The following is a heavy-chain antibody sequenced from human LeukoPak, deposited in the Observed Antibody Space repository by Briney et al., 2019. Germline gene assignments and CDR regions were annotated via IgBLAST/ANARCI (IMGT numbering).Heavy chain of an antibody. D-gene: IGHD3-10*01. Sequence: SETLSLTCTVSGGSISNYYWNWIRQPPGKGLEWIGYIYYTGSTNYNPSLKSRVTMSVDTSKNQFSLNLSSVTAADTAVYYCARDIRRGPDPPWFDPWGQGTLVTVSS. CDR1: GGSISNYY. J-gene: IGHJ5*02. CDR2: IYYTGST. CDR3: ARDIRRGPDPPWFDP. V-gene: IGHV4-59*01.